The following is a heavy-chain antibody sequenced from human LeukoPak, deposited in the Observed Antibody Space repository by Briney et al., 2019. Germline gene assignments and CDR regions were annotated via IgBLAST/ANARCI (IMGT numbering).Heavy chain of an antibody. CDR1: GGSISSSSYY. V-gene: IGHV4-39*07. CDR2: IYYSGST. Sequence: PSETLSLTCTVSGGSISSSSYYWGWIRQPPGKGLEWIGSIYYSGSTYHNPSLKSRVTISVDTSKNQLSLKLSSVTAADTAVYYCARQLGYCSSTSCYTGFDPWGQGTLVTVSS. J-gene: IGHJ5*02. CDR3: ARQLGYCSSTSCYTGFDP. D-gene: IGHD2-2*02.